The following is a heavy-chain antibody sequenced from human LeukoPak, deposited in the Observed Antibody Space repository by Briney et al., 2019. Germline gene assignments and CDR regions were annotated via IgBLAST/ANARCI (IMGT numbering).Heavy chain of an antibody. CDR3: ARVTGTTFYWFDP. V-gene: IGHV3-48*03. CDR2: ISSSGSTI. CDR1: GFTFSSYE. Sequence: GGSLRLSCAASGFTFSSYEMNWVRRAPGKGLEWVSYISSSGSTIYYADSVKGRFTISRDNAKNSLYLQMNSLRAEDTAVYYCARVTGTTFYWFDPWGQGTLVTVSS. J-gene: IGHJ5*02. D-gene: IGHD1-20*01.